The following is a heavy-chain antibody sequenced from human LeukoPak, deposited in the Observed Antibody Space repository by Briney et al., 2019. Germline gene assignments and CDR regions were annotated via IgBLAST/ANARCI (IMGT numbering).Heavy chain of an antibody. CDR2: INPSGGST. CDR3: ARDPSYYYDSSGYYFDY. Sequence: ASVKVSCKASGYTFTSYYMHWVRQAPGQGLEWMGIINPSGGSTSYAQKFQGRVTMTRDTSTSTVYMELSSLRSEDTAVYYCARDPSYYYDSSGYYFDYWGQGTLVTVSS. J-gene: IGHJ4*02. CDR1: GYTFTSYY. D-gene: IGHD3-22*01. V-gene: IGHV1-46*01.